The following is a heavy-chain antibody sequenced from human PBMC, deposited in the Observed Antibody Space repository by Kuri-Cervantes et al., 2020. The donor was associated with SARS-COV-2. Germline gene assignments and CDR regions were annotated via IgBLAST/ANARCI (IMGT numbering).Heavy chain of an antibody. V-gene: IGHV3-48*03. CDR2: IGNTDSTT. CDR3: ARDLSQYGDPGIDF. D-gene: IGHD4-17*01. CDR1: GFTFNSYE. J-gene: IGHJ4*02. Sequence: LSLTCAASGFTFNSYEMSWVRQAPGKGLEWLSYIGNTDSTTYYADSVKGRFTISRDNAKNLLYLQMNSLRAEDTALYYCARDLSQYGDPGIDFWGQGTLVTVSS.